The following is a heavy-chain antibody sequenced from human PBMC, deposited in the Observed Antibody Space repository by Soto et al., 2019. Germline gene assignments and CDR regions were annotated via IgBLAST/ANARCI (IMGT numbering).Heavy chain of an antibody. J-gene: IGHJ5*02. CDR1: GGTFSSYT. D-gene: IGHD6-13*01. CDR2: IIPILGIA. Sequence: QVQLVQSGAEVKKPGSSVKVSCKASGGTFSSYTISWVRQAPGQGLEWMGRIIPILGIANYAQKFQGRVTITAEXXTXTXXMELSSLRSEDTAVYYCARVGSSSWYGDNAHPFDPWGQGTLVTVSS. V-gene: IGHV1-69*02. CDR3: ARVGSSSWYGDNAHPFDP.